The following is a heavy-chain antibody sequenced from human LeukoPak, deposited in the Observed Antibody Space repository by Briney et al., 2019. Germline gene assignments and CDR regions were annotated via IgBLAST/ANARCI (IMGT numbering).Heavy chain of an antibody. D-gene: IGHD5-18*01. CDR2: INPKTGDT. V-gene: IGHV1-2*02. CDR1: GYTFIGYY. Sequence: ASVKVSCKASGYTFIGYYMYWVRQAPGQGLECMGWINPKTGDTNYAEKFQGRVTMTRDTSTSTAYMELSGLRSDDTAVYYCARAGGYSYVDYWGQGTLVTVSS. CDR3: ARAGGYSYVDY. J-gene: IGHJ4*02.